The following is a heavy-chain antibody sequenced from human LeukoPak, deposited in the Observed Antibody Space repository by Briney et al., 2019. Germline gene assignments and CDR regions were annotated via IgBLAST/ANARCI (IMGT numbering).Heavy chain of an antibody. J-gene: IGHJ3*02. CDR3: VAQGSGWVQDAFDI. V-gene: IGHV4-39*07. Sequence: SETLSLTCTVSGGSISSRSYYWGWIRQPPGKGLEWIGSIYYSGSTYYNPSLQSRVTISVDTSKNQFSLKLRSVTAADTAVYYCVAQGSGWVQDAFDIWGQGTMVTVSS. CDR1: GGSISSRSYY. CDR2: IYYSGST. D-gene: IGHD6-19*01.